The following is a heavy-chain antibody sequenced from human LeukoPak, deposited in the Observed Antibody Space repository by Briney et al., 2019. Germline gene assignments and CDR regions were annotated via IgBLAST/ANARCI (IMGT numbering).Heavy chain of an antibody. CDR2: IYTSGST. CDR3: ARGLYSRGRSPGCYFDY. J-gene: IGHJ4*02. V-gene: IGHV4-61*02. D-gene: IGHD1-14*01. Sequence: PSQTLSLTCTVSGGSISSGSYYWSWIRQPAGKGLEWIGRIYTSGSTNYNPSLKSRVTISVDTSKNQFSLKLSSVTAADTAVYYCARGLYSRGRSPGCYFDYWGQGTLVTVSS. CDR1: GGSISSGSYY.